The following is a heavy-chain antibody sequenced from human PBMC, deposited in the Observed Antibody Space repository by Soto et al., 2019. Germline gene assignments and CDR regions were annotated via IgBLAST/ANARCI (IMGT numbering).Heavy chain of an antibody. CDR2: IIPMCGTS. J-gene: IGHJ4*02. Sequence: QVQLVQSGAEVKKPGSSVKVSCTASGGTFTTFGISCVRQAPGQGLEWMGVIIPMCGTSHYAQKFQGRVTITADESTRTAYMDLSSLRSEDPAVYYCARFSPPRGYYAYWGQGTLVTVSS. CDR1: GGTFTTFG. V-gene: IGHV1-69*01. D-gene: IGHD3-22*01. CDR3: ARFSPPRGYYAY.